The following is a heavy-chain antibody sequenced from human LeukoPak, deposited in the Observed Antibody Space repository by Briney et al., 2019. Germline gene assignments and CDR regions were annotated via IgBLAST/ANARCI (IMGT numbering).Heavy chain of an antibody. CDR3: ARDLRLTSGSSGFDP. J-gene: IGHJ5*02. CDR2: INPNSGGT. D-gene: IGHD1-26*01. Sequence: ASVKVSCKASGYTFTSYYMHWVRQAPGQGLEWMGWINPNSGGTNFAQKFQGRVTMTRDTSISTAYMELSRLTSDDTAVYYCARDLRLTSGSSGFDPWGQGTLVTVSS. V-gene: IGHV1-2*02. CDR1: GYTFTSYY.